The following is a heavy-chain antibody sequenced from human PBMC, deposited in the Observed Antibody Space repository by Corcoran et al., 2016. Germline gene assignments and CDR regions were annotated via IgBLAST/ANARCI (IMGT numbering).Heavy chain of an antibody. Sequence: QVQLVQSGAEVKEPGASVKVSCKASGYTFTSYDINWVRQATGQGLEWLGWMSPNSGNTGYAQKFQGRLSMTRDTSIGTAYMDLSSLRSEDTAVYYCARDYGGNSGWFDPWGQGTLVTVSS. CDR2: MSPNSGNT. D-gene: IGHD4-17*01. J-gene: IGHJ5*02. CDR1: GYTFTSYD. CDR3: ARDYGGNSGWFDP. V-gene: IGHV1-8*01.